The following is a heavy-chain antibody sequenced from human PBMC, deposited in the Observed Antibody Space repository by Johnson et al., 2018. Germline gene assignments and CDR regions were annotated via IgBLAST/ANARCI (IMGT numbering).Heavy chain of an antibody. D-gene: IGHD1-26*01. CDR2: IYPGDSAT. CDR1: GYSFTSYW. V-gene: IGHV5-51*03. CDR3: ARRHSGSYFDAFDI. J-gene: IGHJ3*02. Sequence: VQLVESGAEVKKPGASLKISCKGSGYSFTSYWIGWVRQMPGKGLEWLGIIYPGDSATRYSPSFQGQVTISADKSIRTAYLQWSSLKASDTAMYYSARRHSGSYFDAFDIWGQVTMVTVSS.